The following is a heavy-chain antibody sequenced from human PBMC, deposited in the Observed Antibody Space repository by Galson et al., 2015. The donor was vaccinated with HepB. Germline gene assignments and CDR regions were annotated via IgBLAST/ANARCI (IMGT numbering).Heavy chain of an antibody. J-gene: IGHJ4*02. CDR3: AKVPKLGYSGYDAPMLFFDY. CDR1: GFTFSSYA. CDR2: VSGSGGST. D-gene: IGHD5-12*01. V-gene: IGHV3-23*01. Sequence: SLRLSCAASGFTFSSYAMSWVRQAPGKGLEWVSAVSGSGGSTYYADSVKGRFTISRDNSKNTLYLQMNSLRAEDTAVYYCAKVPKLGYSGYDAPMLFFDYWGQGTLVTVSS.